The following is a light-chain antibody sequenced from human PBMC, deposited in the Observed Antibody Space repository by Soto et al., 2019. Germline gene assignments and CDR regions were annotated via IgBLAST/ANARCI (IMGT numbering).Light chain of an antibody. CDR2: GAS. CDR3: QQYSTSRLT. Sequence: EIVLTQSPGTLSLSPGERATLSCRASQSVTSSYLARYQQKPGQAPRLLISGASSRATGIPDRFSGSGSGTDFTLTISRLAPEDFAVYYCQQYSTSRLTFGGWTKVEIK. V-gene: IGKV3-20*01. J-gene: IGKJ4*01. CDR1: QSVTSSY.